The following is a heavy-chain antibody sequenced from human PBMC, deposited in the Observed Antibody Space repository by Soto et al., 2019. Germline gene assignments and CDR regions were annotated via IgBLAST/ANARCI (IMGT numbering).Heavy chain of an antibody. D-gene: IGHD2-15*01. V-gene: IGHV1-18*01. CDR2: ISAYNGNT. CDR1: GYAFTSYG. J-gene: IGHJ6*02. Sequence: ASVKVSCKASGYAFTSYGISWVRQAPGQGLEWMGWISAYNGNTNYAQKLQGRVTMTTDTSTSTAYMELRSLRSEDTAVYYCATTQDIVVGVSATNYYYGMDCWGQGTTVTVSS. CDR3: ATTQDIVVGVSATNYYYGMDC.